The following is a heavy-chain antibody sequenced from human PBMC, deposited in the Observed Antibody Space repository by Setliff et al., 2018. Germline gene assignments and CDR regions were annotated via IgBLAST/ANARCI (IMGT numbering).Heavy chain of an antibody. D-gene: IGHD6-25*01. CDR3: ANYEQRPRNLDY. CDR1: GFTFSSFA. CDR2: INVGGTNT. V-gene: IGHV3-23*01. J-gene: IGHJ4*02. Sequence: LRLSCAASGFTFSSFAMSWVRQAPGKRLEWVSIINVGGTNTYYRDSVKGRFTISRDNSKSTLYLQMNSLRAEDTAIYYCANYEQRPRNLDYWGQGTLVTVSS.